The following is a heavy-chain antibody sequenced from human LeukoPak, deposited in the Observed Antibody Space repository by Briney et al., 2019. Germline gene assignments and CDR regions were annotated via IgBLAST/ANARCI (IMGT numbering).Heavy chain of an antibody. V-gene: IGHV4-59*06. Sequence: SETLSLTCTVSGGSIGSYYWSWIRQPPGKGLEWIGYIYYSGSTYYNPSLKSRVTISVDTSKNQFSLKLSSVTAADTAVYFCARLIGAPKHYFDYWGQGTLVTVSS. D-gene: IGHD4/OR15-4a*01. J-gene: IGHJ4*02. CDR3: ARLIGAPKHYFDY. CDR1: GGSIGSYY. CDR2: IYYSGST.